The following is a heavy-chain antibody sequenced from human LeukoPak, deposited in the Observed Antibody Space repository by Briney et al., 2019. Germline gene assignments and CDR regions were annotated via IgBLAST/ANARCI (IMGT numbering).Heavy chain of an antibody. CDR2: ISYDGSNK. CDR1: GFTFSSYG. Sequence: GGSLRLSCAASGFTFSSYGMHWVRQAPGKGLEWVAVISYDGSNKYYADSVKGRFTISRDNSKNTLYLQMNSLRAEDTAVYNCAKETGDDTRSAFDYWGQGTLVTVSS. D-gene: IGHD7-27*01. CDR3: AKETGDDTRSAFDY. V-gene: IGHV3-30*18. J-gene: IGHJ4*02.